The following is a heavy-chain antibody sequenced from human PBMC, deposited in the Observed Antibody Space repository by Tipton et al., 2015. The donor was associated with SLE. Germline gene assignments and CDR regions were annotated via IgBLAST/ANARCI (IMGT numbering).Heavy chain of an antibody. CDR3: ARGPYDSTWRNGWFDP. CDR2: LYHRGST. J-gene: IGHJ5*02. Sequence: TLSLTCAVSGFSIPIGAFWGWIRQPPGKGLEWVGSLYHRGSTYFNPSLKSRVTISTDTSKNEIYLKLTSVTATDTAVYFCARGPYDSTWRNGWFDPWGQGTLVTVSS. D-gene: IGHD6-13*01. V-gene: IGHV4-38-2*01. CDR1: GFSIPIGAF.